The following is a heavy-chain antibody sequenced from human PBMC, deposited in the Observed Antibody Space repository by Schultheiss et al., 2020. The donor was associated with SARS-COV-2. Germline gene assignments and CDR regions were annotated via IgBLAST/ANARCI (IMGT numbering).Heavy chain of an antibody. CDR1: GFTFSSYW. CDR3: ARGPERWLQLFYYYGMDV. V-gene: IGHV3-7*03. D-gene: IGHD5-24*01. Sequence: GGSLRLSCAASGFTFSSYWMSWVRQAPGKGLEWVANIKQDGSEKYYVDSVKGRFTISRDNAKNSLYLQMNSLRSEDTAVYYCARGPERWLQLFYYYGMDVWGQGTTVTVSS. J-gene: IGHJ6*02. CDR2: IKQDGSEK.